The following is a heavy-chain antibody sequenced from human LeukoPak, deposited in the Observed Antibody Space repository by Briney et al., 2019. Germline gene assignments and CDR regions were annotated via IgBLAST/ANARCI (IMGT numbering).Heavy chain of an antibody. CDR3: VRGLSGVSSWYFDL. CDR2: LHSGGHT. D-gene: IGHD7-27*01. J-gene: IGHJ2*01. Sequence: GGSLRLSCAASGFTFSSYAMSWVRQAPGKGLVWISALHSGGHTFYADSVRGRFTISRDISKNTLYLQMNGLGAEDTALYYCVRGLSGVSSWYFDLWGRGTLVSVSS. V-gene: IGHV3-23*01. CDR1: GFTFSSYA.